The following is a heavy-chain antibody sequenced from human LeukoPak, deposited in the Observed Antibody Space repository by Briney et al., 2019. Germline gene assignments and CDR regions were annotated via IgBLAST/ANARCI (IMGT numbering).Heavy chain of an antibody. D-gene: IGHD4-17*01. Sequence: SETLSLTCTVSGGSISSGDYYWSWIRQPPGKGLEWIGYIYYSGSTYYNPSLKSRVTISVDTSKNQFSLKLSSVTAADTAVYYCARDLLPGDYGANDAFDIWGQGTMVTVSS. CDR2: IYYSGST. J-gene: IGHJ3*02. CDR3: ARDLLPGDYGANDAFDI. CDR1: GGSISSGDYY. V-gene: IGHV4-30-4*02.